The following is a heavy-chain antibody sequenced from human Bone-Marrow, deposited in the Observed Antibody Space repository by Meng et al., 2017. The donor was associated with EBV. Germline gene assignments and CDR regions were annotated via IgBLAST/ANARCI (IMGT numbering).Heavy chain of an antibody. D-gene: IGHD6-13*01. V-gene: IGHV4-4*02. CDR1: GASISSSNW. CDR2: IYHSGST. J-gene: IGHJ4*02. CDR3: ASLAAAGPPFDY. Sequence: HVHLKKSGPGLRKPSGTLPLHCAFPGASISSSNWWIWVRQPPGKGLEWIGEIYHSGSTNYNPSLKSRVTISVDKSKNQFSLKLSSVTAADTAVYYCASLAAAGPPFDYWGQGTLVTVSS.